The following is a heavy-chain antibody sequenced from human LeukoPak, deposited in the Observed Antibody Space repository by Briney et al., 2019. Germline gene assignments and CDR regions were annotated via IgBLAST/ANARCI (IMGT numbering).Heavy chain of an antibody. V-gene: IGHV3-74*01. CDR3: AKGGGHCSGGSCYPRWSYYMDV. CDR2: INSDGINT. Sequence: PVGSLRLSCAASGFTFSNYWMHWVRQAPGKGLVWVSRINSDGINTSYADSVKGRFTISRDNAKNSLYLQMNSLRAEDTAVYYCAKGGGHCSGGSCYPRWSYYMDVWGKGTTVTVSS. D-gene: IGHD2-15*01. J-gene: IGHJ6*03. CDR1: GFTFSNYW.